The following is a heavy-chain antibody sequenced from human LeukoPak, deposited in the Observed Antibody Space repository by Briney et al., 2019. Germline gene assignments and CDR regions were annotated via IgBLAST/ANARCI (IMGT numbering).Heavy chain of an antibody. J-gene: IGHJ4*02. CDR2: ISSSSSYI. V-gene: IGHV3-21*01. CDR1: GFTFSSYS. CDR3: ARGTPEYCSSTSCYDPSFDY. Sequence: GGSLRLSCAASGFTFSSYSMNWVRQAPGRGLEWVSSISSSSSYIYYADSVKGRFTISRDNAKNSLYLQMNSLRAEDTAVYYCARGTPEYCSSTSCYDPSFDYWGQGTLVTVSS. D-gene: IGHD2-2*01.